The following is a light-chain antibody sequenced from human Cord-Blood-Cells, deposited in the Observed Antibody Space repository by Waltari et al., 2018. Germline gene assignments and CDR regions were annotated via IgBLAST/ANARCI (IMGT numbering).Light chain of an antibody. J-gene: IGLJ1*01. Sequence: SYELTQPPSVSVSPGQTARITCSGDALPKQYAYWYQQKPGQAPVLVIYKDRERPSGIPERFSGSSSGTTFTLTISGVQAEDEADYYCQSADSSGTYVFGTGTKVTVL. CDR3: QSADSSGTYV. CDR2: KDR. CDR1: ALPKQY. V-gene: IGLV3-25*03.